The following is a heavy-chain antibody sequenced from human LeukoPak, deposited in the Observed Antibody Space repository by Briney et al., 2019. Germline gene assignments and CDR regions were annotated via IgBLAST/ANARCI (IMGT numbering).Heavy chain of an antibody. CDR3: AKDGNWARFEN. D-gene: IGHD7-27*01. V-gene: IGHV3-66*01. CDR1: GFTVSSTY. CDR2: TYSGGST. Sequence: GGSLRLSCIASGFTVSSTYMSWVRQVPGKGLEWVSVTYSGGSTYYADSVKGRCTISRDNSKNTLYLQMNSPRAEDTAAYYCAKDGNWARFENWGQGTLVTVSS. J-gene: IGHJ4*02.